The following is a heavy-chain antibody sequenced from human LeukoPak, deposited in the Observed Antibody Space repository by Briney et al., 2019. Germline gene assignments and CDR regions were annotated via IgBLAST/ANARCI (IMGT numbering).Heavy chain of an antibody. CDR3: ARVVAGSIAAAGYFDY. Sequence: ASVKVSCKASGYTFTSYGISWVRQAPGQGLEWMGWISAYNGNTNYAQKLQGRVTMTTDTSTSTAYMELRSLRSDDTAVYYCARVVAGSIAAAGYFDYRGQGTLVTVSS. J-gene: IGHJ4*02. V-gene: IGHV1-18*01. D-gene: IGHD6-13*01. CDR1: GYTFTSYG. CDR2: ISAYNGNT.